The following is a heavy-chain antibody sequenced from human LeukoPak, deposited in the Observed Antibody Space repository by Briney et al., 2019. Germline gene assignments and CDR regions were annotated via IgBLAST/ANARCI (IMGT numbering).Heavy chain of an antibody. D-gene: IGHD6-6*01. V-gene: IGHV4-59*08. CDR3: ARTIPSLAGSSSGGFDY. J-gene: IGHJ4*02. Sequence: SETLSLTCTVSGGSISSYYWSWIRQPPGKGLEWIGYIYYSGSTNYSPSLKSRVTISVDTSKNQFSLKLSSVTAADTAVYYCARTIPSLAGSSSGGFDYWGQGTLVTVSS. CDR1: GGSISSYY. CDR2: IYYSGST.